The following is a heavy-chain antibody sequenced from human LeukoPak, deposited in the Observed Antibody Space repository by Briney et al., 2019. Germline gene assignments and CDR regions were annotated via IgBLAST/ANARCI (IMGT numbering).Heavy chain of an antibody. V-gene: IGHV4-59*08. D-gene: IGHD5-18*01. CDR1: GGSITSDY. J-gene: IGHJ3*02. CDR3: ARLIGYSYGPLHDAFDI. Sequence: SETLSLTCAVSGGSITSDYWSWSRQPPRKELEWSGYIYYSGSTNYNPSLQSRVTISVAMSKNQLSLKLSSVTAADTAVYYCARLIGYSYGPLHDAFDIWGQGTMVTVSS. CDR2: IYYSGST.